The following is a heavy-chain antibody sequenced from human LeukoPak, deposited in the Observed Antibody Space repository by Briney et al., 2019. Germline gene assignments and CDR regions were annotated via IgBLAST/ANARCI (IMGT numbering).Heavy chain of an antibody. CDR2: FDPEDGET. J-gene: IGHJ3*02. Sequence: ASVKVSCKVSGYTLTELSMHWVRQAPGKALEWMGGFDPEDGETIYAQKFQGRVTMIGDTSTDTDYMELSSLRSDDTAVYYLALEVPAAMNAFDIWGQGTMVTVPS. CDR3: ALEVPAAMNAFDI. CDR1: GYTLTELS. V-gene: IGHV1-24*01. D-gene: IGHD2-2*01.